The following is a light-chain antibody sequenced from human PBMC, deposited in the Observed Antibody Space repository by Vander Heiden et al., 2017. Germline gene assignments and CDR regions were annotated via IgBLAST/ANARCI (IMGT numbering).Light chain of an antibody. CDR2: GNR. CDR3: QSYDSSLSGSGV. J-gene: IGLJ1*01. Sequence: SVLTPPPSVSGAPRPRVASAGNGGSSNIGAGYDVHWYQHLPGTAPKLLIYGNRNRPSGVPDRFSGSKSGTSASLAITGLQAEDEADYYCQSYDSSLSGSGVCGTGTKVTVL. CDR1: SSNIGAGYD. V-gene: IGLV1-40*01.